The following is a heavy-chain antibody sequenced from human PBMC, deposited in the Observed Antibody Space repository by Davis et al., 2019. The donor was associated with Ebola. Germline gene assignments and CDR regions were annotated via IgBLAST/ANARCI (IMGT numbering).Heavy chain of an antibody. D-gene: IGHD2-8*02. CDR1: GYTFSNYG. V-gene: IGHV1-18*01. Sequence: ASVKVSCKASGYTFSNYGINWVRQAPGQGLEWMGWISAYHGNTNYAQQLQGRVTMTTDTSTSTAYMDLRSLRSDDTAVYYCARARGGTEYDAFDIWGQGTMVTVSS. J-gene: IGHJ3*02. CDR3: ARARGGTEYDAFDI. CDR2: ISAYHGNT.